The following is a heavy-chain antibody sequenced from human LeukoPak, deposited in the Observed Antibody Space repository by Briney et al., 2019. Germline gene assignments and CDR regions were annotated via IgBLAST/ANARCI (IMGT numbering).Heavy chain of an antibody. J-gene: IGHJ4*02. D-gene: IGHD3-22*01. CDR3: AKDGDYYASSGYPGGDY. V-gene: IGHV3-30*02. CDR1: GFTFSSYG. Sequence: PGGSLRLSCAASGFTFSSYGMHWDRQAPGKGLEWVAFIRYDGSNKYYADSVKGRFTISRDNSKNTLYLQMNGLRAEDTAVYYCAKDGDYYASSGYPGGDYWGQGTLVTVSS. CDR2: IRYDGSNK.